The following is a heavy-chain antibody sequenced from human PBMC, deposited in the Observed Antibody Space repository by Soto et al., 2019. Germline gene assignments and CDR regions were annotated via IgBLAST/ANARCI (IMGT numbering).Heavy chain of an antibody. J-gene: IGHJ4*02. CDR3: AHSGDSGHFDY. CDR1: GFSLSTSGVG. Sequence: QITLKESGPTLVKPTQTLTLTCTFSGFSLSTSGVGVGWIRQPPGKALEWLALIYWDDDKRYSPSLKSGLTITKDTTKNPVVLTMTNMDPVDTATYCCAHSGDSGHFDYWGQGTLVTVSS. D-gene: IGHD5-12*01. V-gene: IGHV2-5*02. CDR2: IYWDDDK.